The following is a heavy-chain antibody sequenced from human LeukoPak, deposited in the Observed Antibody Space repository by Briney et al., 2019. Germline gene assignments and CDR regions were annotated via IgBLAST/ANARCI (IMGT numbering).Heavy chain of an antibody. V-gene: IGHV3-30*18. J-gene: IGHJ6*03. CDR1: GFTFSSYG. CDR3: AKAADQYYYYYFYYMYV. CDR2: ISFDGSSR. D-gene: IGHD2-2*01. Sequence: GGSLRLSCAASGFTFSSYGMHWVRQAPGKGLEWVAVISFDGSSRDYAESVKGRFTISRDNSKNTLYLQMNSLRVEDTAVYYCAKAADQYYYYYFYYMYVWGKGTTVTVSS.